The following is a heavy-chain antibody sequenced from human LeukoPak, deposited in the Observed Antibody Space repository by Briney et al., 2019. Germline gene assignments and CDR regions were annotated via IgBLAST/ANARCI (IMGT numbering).Heavy chain of an antibody. J-gene: IGHJ5*02. CDR1: GGSISSYY. D-gene: IGHD6-19*01. CDR3: ARGGPAGIAVAGWFDP. CDR2: IYTSGST. Sequence: SETLSLTCTVSGGSISSYYWSWFRQPAGKGLEWIGRIYTSGSTNYNPSLKSRVTMSVDTSKNQFSLKLSSVTAADTAVYYCARGGPAGIAVAGWFDPWGQGTLVTVSS. V-gene: IGHV4-4*07.